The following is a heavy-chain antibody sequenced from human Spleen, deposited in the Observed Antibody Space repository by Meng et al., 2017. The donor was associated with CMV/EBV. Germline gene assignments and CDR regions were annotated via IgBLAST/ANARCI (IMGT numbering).Heavy chain of an antibody. D-gene: IGHD2-8*02. CDR3: VKVLRVLGVTLNY. CDR1: EFTFSNYI. J-gene: IGHJ4*02. V-gene: IGHV3-23*01. CDR2: ISGSGLST. Sequence: GESLKISCAASEFTFSNYIMSWVRQAPGKGLEWVSAISGSGLSTYYADSVKGRFTISRDNSKNTLYLQMNSLRAEDTAVYYCVKVLRVLGVTLNYWGQGTLVTVSS.